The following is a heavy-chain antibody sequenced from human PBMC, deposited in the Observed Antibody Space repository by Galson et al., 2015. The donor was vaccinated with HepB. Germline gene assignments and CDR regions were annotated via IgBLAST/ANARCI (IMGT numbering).Heavy chain of an antibody. V-gene: IGHV1-58*01. CDR1: GFTFTSSA. Sequence: SVKVSCKASGFTFTSSAVQWVRQARGQRLEWIGWIVVGSGNTNYAQKFQERVTITRDMSTSTAYMELSILRSEDTAVYYCAAGSSGWYGYDAFDIWGQGTMVTVSS. CDR2: IVVGSGNT. CDR3: AAGSSGWYGYDAFDI. J-gene: IGHJ3*02. D-gene: IGHD6-19*01.